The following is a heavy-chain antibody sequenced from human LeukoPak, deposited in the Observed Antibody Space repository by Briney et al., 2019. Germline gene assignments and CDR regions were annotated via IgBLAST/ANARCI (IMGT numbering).Heavy chain of an antibody. CDR2: MNPNSGNT. D-gene: IGHD3-22*01. CDR3: ARAWGYYDSSGYNAFDI. Sequence: ASVKVSCKASGYTFTSYDINWVRQATGQGLEWMGWMNPNSGNTGYAQKFQGRVTITRNTSISTAYMELSSLRSEDTAVYYCARAWGYYDSSGYNAFDIWGQGTMVTVSS. J-gene: IGHJ3*02. V-gene: IGHV1-8*03. CDR1: GYTFTSYD.